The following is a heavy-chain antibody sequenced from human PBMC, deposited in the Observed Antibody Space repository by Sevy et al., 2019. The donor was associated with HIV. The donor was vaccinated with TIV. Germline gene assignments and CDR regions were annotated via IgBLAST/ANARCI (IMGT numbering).Heavy chain of an antibody. J-gene: IGHJ4*02. V-gene: IGHV3-30*04. CDR3: ARGPVPIAAAGTYFDY. CDR2: ISYGGRNK. Sequence: GSLRLSCAASGFTFSSYAMYWVRQAPGKGLEWVAVISYGGRNKYYADSVKGRFTISRDNSKNTMYLQMNSLRAEDTAMYYCARGPVPIAAAGTYFDYWGQATLVTVSS. CDR1: GFTFSSYA. D-gene: IGHD6-13*01.